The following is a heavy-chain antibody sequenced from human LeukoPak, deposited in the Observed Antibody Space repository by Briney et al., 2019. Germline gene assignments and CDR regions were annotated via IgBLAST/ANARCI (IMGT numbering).Heavy chain of an antibody. V-gene: IGHV4-59*07. Sequence: SDSLSLTFSVSGPSISSTGASWIRQHPGKGREWIGYINYRASTNYTPSLNSRVTKSVDTSSNQLSLYRRSVTAARTAVYFCANGEYYGSGSYFAFDIWGQGTMVTVSS. CDR2: INYRAST. J-gene: IGHJ3*02. D-gene: IGHD3-10*01. CDR3: ANGEYYGSGSYFAFDI. CDR1: GPSISSTG.